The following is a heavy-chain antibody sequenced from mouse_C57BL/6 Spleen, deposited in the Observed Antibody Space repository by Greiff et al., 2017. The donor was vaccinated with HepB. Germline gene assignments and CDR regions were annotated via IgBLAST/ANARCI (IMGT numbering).Heavy chain of an antibody. J-gene: IGHJ2*01. D-gene: IGHD1-1*01. CDR2: ISSGGSYT. V-gene: IGHV5-6*01. CDR1: GFTFSSYG. CDR3: ARHKGITTVPFDY. Sequence: EVMLVESGGDLVKPGGSLKLSCAASGFTFSSYGMSWVRQTPDKRLEWVATISSGGSYTYYPDSVKGRFTISRDNAKNTLYLQMSSLKSEDTAMYYCARHKGITTVPFDYWGQGTTLTVSS.